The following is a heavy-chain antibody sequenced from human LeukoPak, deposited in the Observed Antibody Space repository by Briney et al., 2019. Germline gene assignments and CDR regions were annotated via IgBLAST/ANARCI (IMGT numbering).Heavy chain of an antibody. J-gene: IGHJ6*03. CDR2: IKQDGSEK. CDR1: GFTFSSYG. Sequence: PGGSLRLSCAASGFTFSSYGMHWVRQAPGKGLEWVANIKQDGSEKYYVDSVKGRFTISRDNAKNSLYLQMNSLRAEDTAVYYCARGLVEVSPMAPLYYYYMDVWGKGTTVTVSS. D-gene: IGHD3-22*01. CDR3: ARGLVEVSPMAPLYYYYMDV. V-gene: IGHV3-7*01.